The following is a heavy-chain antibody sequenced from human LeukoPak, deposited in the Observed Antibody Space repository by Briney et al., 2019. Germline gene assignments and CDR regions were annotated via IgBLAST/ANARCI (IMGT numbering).Heavy chain of an antibody. CDR2: IYYGGSS. J-gene: IGHJ4*02. V-gene: IGHV4-39*01. D-gene: IGHD1-26*01. CDR1: GDSIISTNYF. CDR3: ARHRSGTYYRFDY. Sequence: PSETLSLTCSVSGDSIISTNYFWDWIRQPPGKGLEWIGSIYYGGSSYYNPSLKSRVTISVDTSKNQFSLKLSSVTAADTAVYYCARHRSGTYYRFDYWGQGTLVTVSS.